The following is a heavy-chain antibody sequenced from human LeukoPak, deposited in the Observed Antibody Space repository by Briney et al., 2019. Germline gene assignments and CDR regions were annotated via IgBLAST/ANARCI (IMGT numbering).Heavy chain of an antibody. CDR3: ARAVYTSSWYDDY. J-gene: IGHJ4*02. Sequence: SGGSLRLSCAASGFTFSSYAMHWVRQAPGKGLEWVAVISYDGRNKYYADSVKGRFTTSRDNSKNTLYMQMNSLRAEDTAVYYCARAVYTSSWYDDYWGQGTLVTVSS. D-gene: IGHD6-13*01. V-gene: IGHV3-30-3*01. CDR2: ISYDGRNK. CDR1: GFTFSSYA.